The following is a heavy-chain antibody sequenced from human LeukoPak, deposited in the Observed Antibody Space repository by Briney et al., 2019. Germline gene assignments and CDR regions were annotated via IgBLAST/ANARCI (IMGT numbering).Heavy chain of an antibody. J-gene: IGHJ3*02. V-gene: IGHV1-2*06. CDR2: INPNSGGT. Sequence: ASVKVSCKASGYTFTGYYMHWVRQAPGQGLEWMGRINPNSGGTNYAQKFQGRVTMTRDTSISTAYMELSRLRSDDTAVYYCALSRHYDSSGYYGAFDIWGQGTMVSVSS. D-gene: IGHD3-22*01. CDR3: ALSRHYDSSGYYGAFDI. CDR1: GYTFTGYY.